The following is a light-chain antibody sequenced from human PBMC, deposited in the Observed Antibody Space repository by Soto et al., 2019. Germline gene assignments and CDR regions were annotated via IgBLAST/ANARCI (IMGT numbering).Light chain of an antibody. Sequence: EIVLTQSPATLSLSPGERATLTCRASQSVSSYLAWYQQKPGQAPRLLIYDTSNRATGIPARFSGSGSWREFTLTISSLQSEDYAVYYCQQYNNWPPFTFGGGTKVDIK. J-gene: IGKJ4*01. CDR1: QSVSSY. CDR3: QQYNNWPPFT. CDR2: DTS. V-gene: IGKV3-11*02.